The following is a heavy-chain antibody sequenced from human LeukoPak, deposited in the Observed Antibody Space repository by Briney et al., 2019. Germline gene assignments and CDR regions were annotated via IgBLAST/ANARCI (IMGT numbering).Heavy chain of an antibody. CDR1: GGSISSYY. D-gene: IGHD1-1*01. V-gene: IGHV4-4*07. Sequence: PSETLSLTRTVSGGSISSYYWSWIRQPAGKGLEWIGRIYTSGSTNYNPSLKSRVTMSVDTSKNQFSLKLSSVTAADTAVYYCARASWVQLERLGNWFDPWGQGTLVTVSS. CDR3: ARASWVQLERLGNWFDP. J-gene: IGHJ5*02. CDR2: IYTSGST.